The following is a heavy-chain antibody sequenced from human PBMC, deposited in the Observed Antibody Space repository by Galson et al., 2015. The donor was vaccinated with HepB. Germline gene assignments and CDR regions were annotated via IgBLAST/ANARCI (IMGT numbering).Heavy chain of an antibody. V-gene: IGHV1-69*01. CDR2: IIPIFGTA. J-gene: IGHJ4*02. Sequence: SGSTFTSYAMNWVRQAPGQGLEWMGGIIPIFGTANYAQKFQGRVTITADESTSTAYMELSSLRSEDTAVYYCATKYYYDSSGLDYWGQGTLVTVSS. CDR3: ATKYYYDSSGLDY. D-gene: IGHD3-22*01. CDR1: GSTFTSYA.